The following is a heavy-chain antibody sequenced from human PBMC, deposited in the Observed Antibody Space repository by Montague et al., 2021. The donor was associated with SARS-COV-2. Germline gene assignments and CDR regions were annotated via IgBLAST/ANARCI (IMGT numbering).Heavy chain of an antibody. CDR3: ARGFDY. V-gene: IGHV6-1*01. J-gene: IGHJ4*02. Sequence: CAISGHSVSSYSAAWNWIRQSPSIGLEWLGRTYYRSKWYNDYALSVKSRITINPDTSKNHFSLKLSSVTAADTAVYYCARGFDYWGQGTLVTVSS. CDR2: TYYRSKWYN. CDR1: GHSVSSYSAA.